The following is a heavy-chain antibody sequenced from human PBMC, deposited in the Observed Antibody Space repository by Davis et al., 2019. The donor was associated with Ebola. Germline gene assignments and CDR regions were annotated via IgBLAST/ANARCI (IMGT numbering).Heavy chain of an antibody. D-gene: IGHD3-10*01. CDR1: GYTFTSYH. CDR2: INPGGRI. Sequence: GESLKISCKGSGYTFTSYHMHWVRQAPGQGLEWMGMINPGGRISYAQKFQGRVTMTRDTSTSTVFMELSSLTSEDTAVYYCAREGGLVRGIVITWKDGMDVWGQGTTVTVSS. CDR3: AREGGLVRGIVITWKDGMDV. V-gene: IGHV1-46*01. J-gene: IGHJ6*02.